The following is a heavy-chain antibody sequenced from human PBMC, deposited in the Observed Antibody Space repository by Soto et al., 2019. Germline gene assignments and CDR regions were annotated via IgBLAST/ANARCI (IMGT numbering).Heavy chain of an antibody. D-gene: IGHD1-26*01. V-gene: IGHV1-8*01. Sequence: GAPVKVSCKASGYTFTSYDINWVRQATGQGLEWMGWMNPNSGNTGYAQKFQGRVTMTRNTSISTAYMELSSLRSEDTAVFYCASSLGQKTNYYYYMDFWAKGTTVTVSS. J-gene: IGHJ6*03. CDR1: GYTFTSYD. CDR2: MNPNSGNT. CDR3: ASSLGQKTNYYYYMDF.